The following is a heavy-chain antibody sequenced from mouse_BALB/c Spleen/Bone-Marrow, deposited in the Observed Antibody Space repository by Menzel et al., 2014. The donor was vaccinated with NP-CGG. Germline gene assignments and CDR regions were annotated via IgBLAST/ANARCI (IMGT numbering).Heavy chain of an antibody. J-gene: IGHJ3*01. CDR3: AREVYGSWFAY. CDR2: INPNSDYT. V-gene: IGHV1-4*01. Sequence: VQLQQSGAELARPGASVKMSCKASGYTFTYYTMYWVKQRPGQGLEWIGYINPNSDYTNYNQKFKDKATLTADKSSSTAYMQLSSLTSEDSAVYYCAREVYGSWFAYWGQGTLVIVSA. CDR1: GYTFTYYT. D-gene: IGHD2-2*01.